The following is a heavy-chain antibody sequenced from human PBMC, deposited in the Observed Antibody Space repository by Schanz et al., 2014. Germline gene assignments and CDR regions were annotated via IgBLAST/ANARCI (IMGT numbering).Heavy chain of an antibody. V-gene: IGHV1-8*01. Sequence: QLMQSGSEVRKPGASVKVSCKASGYIFGSHGMTWVRQAPGQGPELMGWMNPTTGNRGYAQKFQGRVTMTRHTSISTAYMELSSLRSEDTAVYYCARAPVTVGPYHYYMDVWGKGTTVTVSS. CDR1: GYIFGSHG. J-gene: IGHJ6*03. D-gene: IGHD4-17*01. CDR2: MNPTTGNR. CDR3: ARAPVTVGPYHYYMDV.